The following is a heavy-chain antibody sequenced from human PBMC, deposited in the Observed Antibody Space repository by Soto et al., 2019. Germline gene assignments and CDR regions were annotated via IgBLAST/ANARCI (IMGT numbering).Heavy chain of an antibody. CDR1: GDSINSDKYY. Sequence: QLQLQESGPGLVKPSETLSLTCSVSGDSINSDKYYWGWIRQPPGKGLEWIGSIYYRGNTYYNPSLQPRVTISLDKSKSQFSLKLNSVTAADSAVYFCARLEVLATCSYYFDFWGQGALVTVSS. J-gene: IGHJ4*02. CDR2: IYYRGNT. V-gene: IGHV4-39*01. CDR3: ARLEVLATCSYYFDF. D-gene: IGHD2-8*02.